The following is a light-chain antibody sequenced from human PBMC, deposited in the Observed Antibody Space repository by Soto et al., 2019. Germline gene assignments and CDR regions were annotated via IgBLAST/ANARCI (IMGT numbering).Light chain of an antibody. CDR2: GAS. CDR1: QSVSSN. CDR3: QQYNNWPRT. V-gene: IGKV3-15*01. Sequence: EIVMTQSRATLSVSPGERATHSCRASQSVSSNLAWYQQKPGQAPRLLIYGASTRATGIPARFSGSGSGTEFTLTISSLQSEDFAVYYCQQYNNWPRTFGQGTKVDIK. J-gene: IGKJ1*01.